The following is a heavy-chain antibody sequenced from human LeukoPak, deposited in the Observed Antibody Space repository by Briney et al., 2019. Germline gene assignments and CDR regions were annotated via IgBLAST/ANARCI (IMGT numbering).Heavy chain of an antibody. D-gene: IGHD6-13*01. Sequence: GASVKVSCKASGYTFTSYGISWVRQAPGQGLEWMGWISAYNGNTNYAQKFQGRVTITRDTSASTAYMELSSLRSEDTAVYYCARGGSWYARSMTPGVRGNWFDPWGQGTLVTVSS. CDR2: ISAYNGNT. J-gene: IGHJ5*02. V-gene: IGHV1-18*01. CDR3: ARGGSWYARSMTPGVRGNWFDP. CDR1: GYTFTSYG.